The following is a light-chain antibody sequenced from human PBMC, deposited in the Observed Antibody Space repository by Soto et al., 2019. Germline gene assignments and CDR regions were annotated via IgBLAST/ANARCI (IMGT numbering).Light chain of an antibody. Sequence: DIQMTQSPSSLSASVGDRVTITCQASQDINNYLNWYQQKPGKAPKLLIYDASNLETGVPSRFSGSESGTDFTFTISTLQPEDIATYYCQQYDDLPFTFGPGTKVDIK. V-gene: IGKV1-33*01. CDR1: QDINNY. J-gene: IGKJ3*01. CDR3: QQYDDLPFT. CDR2: DAS.